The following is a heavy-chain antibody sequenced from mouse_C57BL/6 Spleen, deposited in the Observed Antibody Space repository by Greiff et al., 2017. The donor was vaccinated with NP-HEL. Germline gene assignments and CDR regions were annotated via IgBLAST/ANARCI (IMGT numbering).Heavy chain of an antibody. CDR2: IYPGDGDT. CDR3: ARDYGNYYAMDY. CDR1: GYAFSSYW. D-gene: IGHD2-1*01. V-gene: IGHV1-80*01. Sequence: QVQLQQSGAELVKPGASVKISCKASGYAFSSYWMNWVKQRPGKGLEWIGQIYPGDGDTNYNGKFKGKATLTADKSSSTAYMQLSSLTSEDSAVYFCARDYGNYYAMDYCGQGTSDTVSS. J-gene: IGHJ4*01.